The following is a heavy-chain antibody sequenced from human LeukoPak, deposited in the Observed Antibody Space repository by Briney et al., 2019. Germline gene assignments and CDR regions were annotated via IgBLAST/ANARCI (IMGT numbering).Heavy chain of an antibody. CDR3: ARDSSYYDILTGYLPHTRTLDY. CDR1: GFTFSSYS. CDR2: ISSSSSYV. Sequence: GGSLRLSCAASGFTFSSYSMNWVRQAPGKGLEWVSSISSSSSYVYYADSVKGRFTISRDNAKNSLYLQMNGLRAEDTAVYYCARDSSYYDILTGYLPHTRTLDYWGQGTLVTVSS. V-gene: IGHV3-21*04. D-gene: IGHD3-9*01. J-gene: IGHJ4*02.